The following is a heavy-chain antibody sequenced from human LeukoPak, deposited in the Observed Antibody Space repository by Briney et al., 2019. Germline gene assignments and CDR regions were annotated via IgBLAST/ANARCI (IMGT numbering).Heavy chain of an antibody. CDR1: GGTFSSYD. V-gene: IGHV1-69*06. CDR2: IIPIFGTA. J-gene: IGHJ3*02. Sequence: GASVKVSCKASGGTFSSYDISWVRQAPGQGLEWMGAIIPIFGTANYAQKFQGRVTITADKSTSTAYMELSSLRSEDTAVYSCARRYDKNAFDIWGQGTMATVSS. CDR3: ARRYDKNAFDI. D-gene: IGHD3-10*01.